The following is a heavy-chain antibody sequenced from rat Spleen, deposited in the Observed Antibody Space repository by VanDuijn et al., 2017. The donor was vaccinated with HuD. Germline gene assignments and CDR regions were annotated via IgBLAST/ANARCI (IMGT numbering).Heavy chain of an antibody. CDR3: TTVVQGHGFAY. CDR1: GFTFSSFA. Sequence: EVQLVESGGGLVQPGRSLKLSCAASGFTFSSFAMAWVRQAPKTGLEWIATITSGGSYTYYPDSVKGRFTISRDNAQNTLYLQMNSLRSEDTATYYCTTVVQGHGFAYWGQGTLVTVSS. D-gene: IGHD1-1*01. V-gene: IGHV5-46*01. CDR2: ITSGGSYT. J-gene: IGHJ3*01.